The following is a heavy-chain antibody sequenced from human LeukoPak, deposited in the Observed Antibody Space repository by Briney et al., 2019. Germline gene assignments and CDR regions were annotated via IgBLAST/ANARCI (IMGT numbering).Heavy chain of an antibody. J-gene: IGHJ4*02. CDR3: ARGRGDFDN. CDR1: GGSFSGYY. CDR2: INHSGST. V-gene: IGHV4-34*01. Sequence: SETLSLTCAVYGGSFSGYYWSWIRQPPGKGLEWIGEINHSGSTNYNPSLKSGVTISVDTSKNQFSLKLSSVTAADTGVYYCARGRGDFDNWGQGTLVTVSS. D-gene: IGHD3-10*01.